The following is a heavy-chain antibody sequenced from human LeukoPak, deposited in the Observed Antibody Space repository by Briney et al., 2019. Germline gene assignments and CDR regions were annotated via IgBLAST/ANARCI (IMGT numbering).Heavy chain of an antibody. V-gene: IGHV3-7*01. CDR1: GFTFSSYW. J-gene: IGHJ6*04. D-gene: IGHD3-10*01. CDR2: ITPDGSEK. Sequence: GGSLRLSCAASGFTFSSYWMNWVRQAPGKGVEWVANITPDGSEKYYVASVKGRFTISRDNARNSLFLQMDDLRADDTAVYYCARALWIGEMGVWGKGTTVTVSP. CDR3: ARALWIGEMGV.